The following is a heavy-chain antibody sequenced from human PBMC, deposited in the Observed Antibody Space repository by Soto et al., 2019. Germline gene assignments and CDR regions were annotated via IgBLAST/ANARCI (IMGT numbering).Heavy chain of an antibody. J-gene: IGHJ4*02. V-gene: IGHV3-23*01. CDR3: AKRRGGHYYDSSGYYLDY. Sequence: GGSLRLSCAASGFTFSSYAMSWVRQAPGKRLEWVSAISGSGGSTYYADSVKGRFTISRDNSKNTLYLQMNSLRAEDTAVYYCAKRRGGHYYDSSGYYLDYWGQGTLVTVSS. CDR1: GFTFSSYA. CDR2: ISGSGGST. D-gene: IGHD3-22*01.